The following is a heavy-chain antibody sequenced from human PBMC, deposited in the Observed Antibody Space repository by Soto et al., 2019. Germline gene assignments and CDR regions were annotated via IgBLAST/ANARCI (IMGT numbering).Heavy chain of an antibody. Sequence: QVQLVESGGGVVQPGRSLRLSCAASGFTFSSYAMHWVRQAPGKGLEWVAVISYDGSKKYYADSVKGRFTISRDNSKTTLYLQMNSLRAEDTAVYYCARDGYYYDSSGYSPHFDYWGQGTLVTVSS. V-gene: IGHV3-30-3*01. CDR2: ISYDGSKK. J-gene: IGHJ4*02. D-gene: IGHD3-22*01. CDR1: GFTFSSYA. CDR3: ARDGYYYDSSGYSPHFDY.